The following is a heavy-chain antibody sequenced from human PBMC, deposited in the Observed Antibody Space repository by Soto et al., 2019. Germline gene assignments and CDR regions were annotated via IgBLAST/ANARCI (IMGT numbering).Heavy chain of an antibody. Sequence: PGGSLRLSCAASGFTFRSYAIGWVRQGPGKGLEWISTIIGSGGSAYYADSVKGRFTISRDNSKNTLYLQMDSLSADDTAVYFCAKKGSPSGDHSNWYFDLWGRGTLVTVSS. CDR2: IIGSGGSA. CDR1: GFTFRSYA. V-gene: IGHV3-23*01. J-gene: IGHJ2*01. CDR3: AKKGSPSGDHSNWYFDL. D-gene: IGHD7-27*01.